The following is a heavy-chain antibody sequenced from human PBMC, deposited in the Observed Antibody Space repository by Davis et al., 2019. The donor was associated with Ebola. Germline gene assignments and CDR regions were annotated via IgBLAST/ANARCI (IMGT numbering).Heavy chain of an antibody. J-gene: IGHJ4*02. CDR1: GFTVSSNY. Sequence: GESLKISCAASGFTVSSNYMSWVRQAPGKGLEWVSVIYSGGSTYYADSVKGRFTISRDNSKNTLYLQMNSLRAEDTAVYYCAKGASPFRSSWPDYWGQGTLVTVSS. D-gene: IGHD6-13*01. CDR3: AKGASPFRSSWPDY. V-gene: IGHV3-53*01. CDR2: IYSGGST.